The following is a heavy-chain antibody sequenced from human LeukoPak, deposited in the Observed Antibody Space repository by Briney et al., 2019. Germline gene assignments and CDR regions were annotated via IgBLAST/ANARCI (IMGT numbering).Heavy chain of an antibody. V-gene: IGHV4-4*07. CDR1: GGSISSYY. D-gene: IGHD3-3*01. CDR3: ARVIGGIHYDFCSGYYTFDY. Sequence: PSETLSLTCTVSGGSISSYYWSWIRQPAGKGLEWIGRIYTSGSTNYNPSLKSRVTMSVDTSKNQFSLKLSSVTAADTAVYYCARVIGGIHYDFCSGYYTFDYWGQGTLVTVSS. J-gene: IGHJ4*02. CDR2: IYTSGST.